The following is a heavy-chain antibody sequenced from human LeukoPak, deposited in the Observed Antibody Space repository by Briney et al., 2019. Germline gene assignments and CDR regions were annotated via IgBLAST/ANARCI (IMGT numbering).Heavy chain of an antibody. CDR2: ISDDGDVT. D-gene: IGHD3-16*01. Sequence: GGSLRLSCAASELTVRIFAMSWVRQAPGKGLEWVSTISDDGDVTYYVDSVKGRFIVSRDNSMHTLYLQMNSLRADDTAVYFCAREIRPFDYWGQGTLVTVSS. J-gene: IGHJ4*02. CDR3: AREIRPFDY. CDR1: ELTVRIFA. V-gene: IGHV3-23*01.